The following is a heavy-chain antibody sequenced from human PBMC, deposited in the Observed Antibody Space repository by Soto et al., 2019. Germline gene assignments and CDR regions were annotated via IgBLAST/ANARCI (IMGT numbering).Heavy chain of an antibody. J-gene: IGHJ4*02. D-gene: IGHD3-3*01. CDR1: GFTFSTYA. CDR3: AKDSITIFGPRMGEY. CDR2: ITGSGGRT. Sequence: EVQLLESGGGLVQPGGSLRLSCAASGFTFSTYAMSWFRQTPGKGLEWVSTITGSGGRTYYTDSVKGRFTISRDNSENTLYLEVNGLRVEDTARYFCAKDSITIFGPRMGEYWGQGTLVTVSS. V-gene: IGHV3-23*01.